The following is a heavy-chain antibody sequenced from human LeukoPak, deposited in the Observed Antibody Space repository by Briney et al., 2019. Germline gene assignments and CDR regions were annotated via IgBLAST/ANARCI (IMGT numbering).Heavy chain of an antibody. V-gene: IGHV4-39*01. CDR3: ARGTRSFDY. CDR1: GGSIRSSYYY. CDR2: IYDSGST. J-gene: IGHJ4*02. D-gene: IGHD1-14*01. Sequence: SETLSLTCTVSGGSIRSSYYYWGWIRQPPGKGLEWIGSIYDSGSTYYNPSLKSRVTISVDTSKNQFSLKLSSVTAADTAVYYCARGTRSFDYWGQGTLVTVSS.